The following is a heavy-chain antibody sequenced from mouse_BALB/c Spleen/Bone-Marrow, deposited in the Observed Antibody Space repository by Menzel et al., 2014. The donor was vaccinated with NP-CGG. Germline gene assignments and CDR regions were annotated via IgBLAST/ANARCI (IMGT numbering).Heavy chain of an antibody. D-gene: IGHD2-1*01. CDR2: INPSNGGT. CDR1: GYTFTSYY. CDR3: TIYYGNYFAY. J-gene: IGHJ3*01. V-gene: IGHV1S81*02. Sequence: QVHLQQPGAELVKPGASVKLSCKASGYTFTSYYMYWVKQRPGQGLEWIGEINPSNGGTNFNEKFKSKATLTVDKSSSTAYMQLSSLTSEDSAVYYCTIYYGNYFAYWGQGTLVTVSA.